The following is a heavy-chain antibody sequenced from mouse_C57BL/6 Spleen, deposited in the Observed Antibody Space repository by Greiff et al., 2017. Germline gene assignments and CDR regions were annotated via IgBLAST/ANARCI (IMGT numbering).Heavy chain of an antibody. Sequence: EVNLVESGGGLVKPGGSLKLSCAASGFTFSSYAMSWVRQTPEKRLEWVATISDGGSYTYYPDNVKGRFTISRDNAKNNLYLQMSHLKSEDTAMYYCARDVVLRYFDVWGTGTTGTVSS. CDR1: GFTFSSYA. CDR3: ARDVVLRYFDV. V-gene: IGHV5-4*01. CDR2: ISDGGSYT. J-gene: IGHJ1*03. D-gene: IGHD1-1*01.